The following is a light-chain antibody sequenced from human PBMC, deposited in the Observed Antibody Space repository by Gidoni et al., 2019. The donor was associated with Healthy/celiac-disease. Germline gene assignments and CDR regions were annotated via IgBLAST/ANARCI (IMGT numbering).Light chain of an antibody. J-gene: IGLJ2*01. CDR1: SSNIRAGYV. CDR3: QSYDSSLSGPVV. Sequence: QSVLTQPPPLSGAPGPRVTISCTGSSSNIRAGYVVHWYQQLPGTAPKLLIYGNSNRPSGVPDRFSGSKSGTSASLAITGLQAEDEADYYCQSYDSSLSGPVVFGGGTKLTVL. CDR2: GNS. V-gene: IGLV1-40*01.